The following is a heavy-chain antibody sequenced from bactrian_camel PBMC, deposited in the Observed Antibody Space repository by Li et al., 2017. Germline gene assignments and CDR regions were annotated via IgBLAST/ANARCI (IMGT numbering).Heavy chain of an antibody. J-gene: IGHJ6*01. CDR3: AADASVYDCYSFSWRRGDQFGY. CDR2: IGSDTRT. D-gene: IGHD1*01. CDR1: GFTYSSYC. V-gene: IGHV3S10*01. Sequence: DVQLVESGGGSVQAGGSLRLSCAVSGFTYSSYCMGWFRQAPGKEREWVAHIGSDTRTSYSDSVKGRFTISHDSAKNTVYLQMTNLNPEDTAMYYCAADASVYDCYSFSWRRGDQFGYWGQGTQVTVS.